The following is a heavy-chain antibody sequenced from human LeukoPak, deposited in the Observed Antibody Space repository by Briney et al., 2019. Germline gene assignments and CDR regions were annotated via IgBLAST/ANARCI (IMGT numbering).Heavy chain of an antibody. CDR1: LFTFSTYA. CDR3: AREVIWGTQITMVRGVNFNRWFDP. D-gene: IGHD3-10*01. CDR2: ISYDGSIK. V-gene: IGHV3-30*04. J-gene: IGHJ5*02. Sequence: AGSLRLSCAASLFTFSTYAMHWVRQAPGKGLEWVAVISYDGSIKYYADSVKGRFTISRDNSKNTLYLHMNSLRDEDTAVYYCAREVIWGTQITMVRGVNFNRWFDPWGKGTLVTVSS.